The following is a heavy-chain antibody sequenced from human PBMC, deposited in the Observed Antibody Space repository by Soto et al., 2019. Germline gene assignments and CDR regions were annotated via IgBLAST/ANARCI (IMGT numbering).Heavy chain of an antibody. CDR2: INHSEST. J-gene: IGHJ3*02. D-gene: IGHD3-22*01. CDR1: GGSFSGYY. CDR3: AREPYYDSSGYYSEAFDI. V-gene: IGHV4-34*01. Sequence: QVHLQQWGAGLLKPPETLSLTAASLGGSFSGYYWAWIRQPPGKGLGRMGEINHSESTNYTPPPKSRVTISVDTSKNQFSLKLSSVTAADTAVYYCAREPYYDSSGYYSEAFDIWGQGTMVTVSS.